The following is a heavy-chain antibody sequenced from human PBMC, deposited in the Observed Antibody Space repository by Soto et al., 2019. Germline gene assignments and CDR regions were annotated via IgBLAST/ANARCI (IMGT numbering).Heavy chain of an antibody. CDR1: GFTFSSYA. CDR2: ISYDGSNK. J-gene: IGHJ5*02. D-gene: IGHD2-15*01. Sequence: SGGSLRLSCAASGFTFSSYAMHWVRQAPGKGLEWVAVISYDGSNKYYADSVKGRFTISRDNSKNTLYLQMNSLRAEDTAVYYCARELRKVLNWFDPWGQGTLVTVSS. V-gene: IGHV3-30-3*01. CDR3: ARELRKVLNWFDP.